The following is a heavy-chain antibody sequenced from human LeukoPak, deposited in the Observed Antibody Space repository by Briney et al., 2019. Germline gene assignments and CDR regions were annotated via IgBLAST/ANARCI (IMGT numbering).Heavy chain of an antibody. V-gene: IGHV4-34*01. CDR3: TRMTTRHDY. D-gene: IGHD1-14*01. CDR2: INHSGYT. Sequence: PSETLSLTCAVSGVSFNDYYWSRVRQPPGKGLEWIGEINHSGYTNDNPSLKSRVTISMDTSRNQFSLNLRSVTVADTAVYYCTRMTTRHDYWGQGTLVTVSS. J-gene: IGHJ4*02. CDR1: GVSFNDYY.